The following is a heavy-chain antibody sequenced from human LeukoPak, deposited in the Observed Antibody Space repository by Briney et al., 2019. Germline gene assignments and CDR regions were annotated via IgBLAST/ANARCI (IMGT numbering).Heavy chain of an antibody. CDR2: ISAYNGNT. D-gene: IGHD1-26*01. J-gene: IGHJ4*02. Sequence: ASVKVSCKASGGTFSSYAISWVRQAPGQGLEWMGWISAYNGNTNYAQKLQGRVTMTTDASTSTAYMELRSLRSDDTAVYYCARVRVGAHYGDYWGQGTLVTVSS. CDR3: ARVRVGAHYGDY. CDR1: GGTFSSYA. V-gene: IGHV1-18*01.